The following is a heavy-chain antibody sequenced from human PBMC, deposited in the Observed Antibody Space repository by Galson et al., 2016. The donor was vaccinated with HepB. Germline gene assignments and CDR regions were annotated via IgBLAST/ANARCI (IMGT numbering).Heavy chain of an antibody. V-gene: IGHV4-34*01. J-gene: IGHJ6*01. Sequence: LSLTCAVSGASLSGYFWSWIRQPPGKGLAWIGEINLSGRVNYNPSLKGRVSISVDTSENQFSLRLSPVTAADTAVYYCARHQKKPITLFGVVSEYYYCGLDVWGQGTTVTVSS. CDR1: GASLSGYF. CDR3: ARHQKKPITLFGVVSEYYYCGLDV. D-gene: IGHD3-3*01. CDR2: INLSGRV.